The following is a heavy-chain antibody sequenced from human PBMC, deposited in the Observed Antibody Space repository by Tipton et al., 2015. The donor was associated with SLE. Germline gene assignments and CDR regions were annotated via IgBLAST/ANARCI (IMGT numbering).Heavy chain of an antibody. V-gene: IGHV4-59*11. CDR2: IYYSGST. CDR1: GCSISSHY. Sequence: LRLSCTVSGCSISSHYWSWIRQPPGKGLAWIVYIYYSGSTNYNPSLKSRVTISVDTSKNQFSLKLSSVTAADTAVNYCARGGNLWRYRGQGTLVTVPS. CDR3: ARGGNLWRY. D-gene: IGHD1-14*01. J-gene: IGHJ4*02.